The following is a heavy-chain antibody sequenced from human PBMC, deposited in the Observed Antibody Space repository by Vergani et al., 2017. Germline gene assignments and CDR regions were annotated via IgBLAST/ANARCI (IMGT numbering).Heavy chain of an antibody. CDR2: ISYDGTNK. Sequence: QVQLVESGGGVVQPGRSLRLSCAASGFTFSTCGMHWVRQAPGKGLEWVAVISYDGTNKYYPDSVKGRFTISRDNSKNTLYLQMNSLRAEDTAVYYCAKSSGLLEWLFYGADYFDFGGQGALVTVSS. D-gene: IGHD3-3*01. V-gene: IGHV3-30*18. CDR3: AKSSGLLEWLFYGADYFDF. J-gene: IGHJ4*02. CDR1: GFTFSTCG.